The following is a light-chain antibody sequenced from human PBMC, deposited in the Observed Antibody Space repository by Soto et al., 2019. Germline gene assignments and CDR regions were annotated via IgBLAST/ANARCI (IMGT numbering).Light chain of an antibody. CDR3: QQYNNWPSWT. CDR1: QSVSSN. J-gene: IGKJ1*01. Sequence: EIVISQSPVTLSVSPGERATLSSRASQSVSSNLAWYQQKPGQAPRLLIYGASTRATGIPARFSGSGSGTEFTLTISSLQSEDFAVYYCQQYNNWPSWTFGQGTKV. CDR2: GAS. V-gene: IGKV3-15*01.